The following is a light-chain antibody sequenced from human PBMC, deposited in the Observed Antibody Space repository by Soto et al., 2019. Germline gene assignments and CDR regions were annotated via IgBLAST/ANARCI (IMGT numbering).Light chain of an antibody. J-gene: IGKJ1*01. CDR3: QHFGNSLWT. V-gene: IGKV3-20*01. Sequence: EIVLTQSPGTLSLSPGERATLSCRASQSVSNNYLAWYQQKPVQAPRLLIYDASNRATGIPARFSGSGSGTDFTLTISGLEPEDFAVYYCQHFGNSLWTFGQGTKVDIK. CDR1: QSVSNNY. CDR2: DAS.